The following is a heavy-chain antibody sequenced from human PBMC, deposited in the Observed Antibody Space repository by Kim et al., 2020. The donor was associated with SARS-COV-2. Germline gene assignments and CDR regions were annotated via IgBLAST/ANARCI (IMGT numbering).Heavy chain of an antibody. D-gene: IGHD1-26*01. CDR2: T. CDR3: VKRGPSGSYDY. J-gene: IGHJ4*02. V-gene: IGHV3-64D*09. Sequence: TSYPDSVTVRVTISRDNSTTTLHLQMSSLRTEDTALYYCVKRGPSGSYDYWGQGTLVTVSS.